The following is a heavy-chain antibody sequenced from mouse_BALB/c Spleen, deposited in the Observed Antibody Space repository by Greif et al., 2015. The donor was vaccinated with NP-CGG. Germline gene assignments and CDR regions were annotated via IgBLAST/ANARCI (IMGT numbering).Heavy chain of an antibody. CDR2: IDPANGNT. CDR3: ANRDWYFDV. V-gene: IGHV14-3*02. J-gene: IGHJ1*01. CDR1: GFNIKDTY. Sequence: EVKLMESGAELVKPGASVKLSCTASGFNIKDTYMHWVKQRPEQGLEWIGRIDPANGNTKYDPKFQGKATITADTSSNTAYLQLSSLTSEDTAVYYCANRDWYFDVWGAGTTVTVSS.